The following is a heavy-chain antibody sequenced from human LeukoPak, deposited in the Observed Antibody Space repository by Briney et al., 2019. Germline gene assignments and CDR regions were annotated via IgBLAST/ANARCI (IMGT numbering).Heavy chain of an antibody. CDR1: GFTFSSYA. CDR2: ISYGGSNK. D-gene: IGHD5-12*01. CDR3: ARTLDIVATIPFKSSYGRYYYGMDV. Sequence: GGSLRLSCAASGFTFSSYAMHWVRQAPGEGLEWVAVISYGGSNKYYADSVKGRFTISRDNSKNTLYLQMNSLRAEDTAVYYCARTLDIVATIPFKSSYGRYYYGMDVWGQGTTVTVSS. J-gene: IGHJ6*02. V-gene: IGHV3-30-3*01.